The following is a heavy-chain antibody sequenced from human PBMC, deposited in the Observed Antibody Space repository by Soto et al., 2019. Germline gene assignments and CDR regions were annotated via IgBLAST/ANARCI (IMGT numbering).Heavy chain of an antibody. CDR2: INPNSGGT. J-gene: IGHJ3*02. CDR1: GYTFTGYY. Sequence: GASVKVSCKASGYTFTGYYMHWVRQAPGQGLEWMGWINPNSGGTNYAQKFQGRVTMTADESTSTASMELSSLRYDDTSVEYCAGIPTGVDGFDIWGQGTMVTVSS. V-gene: IGHV1-2*02. CDR3: AGIPTGVDGFDI. D-gene: IGHD7-27*01.